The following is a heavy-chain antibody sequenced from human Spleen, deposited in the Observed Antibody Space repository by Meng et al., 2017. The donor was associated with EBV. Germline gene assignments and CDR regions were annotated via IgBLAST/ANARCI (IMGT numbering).Heavy chain of an antibody. CDR1: GYCFSGYC. CDR3: ARARGFDWLLPLDN. CDR2: INTNSGAT. J-gene: IGHJ4*02. D-gene: IGHD3-9*01. V-gene: IGHV1-2*02. Sequence: QVQLVQSGAGVKRPGPSVTVSCKASGYCFSGYCFFWGRQPPGQGLGRVGWINTNSGATKYAQKFHGRLTMTRDTSTTTDYMDLRSLVSDDTAVYYCARARGFDWLLPLDNWGQGTLVTVSS.